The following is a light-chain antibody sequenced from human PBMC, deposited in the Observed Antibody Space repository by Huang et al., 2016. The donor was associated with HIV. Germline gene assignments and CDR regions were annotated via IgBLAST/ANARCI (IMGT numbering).Light chain of an antibody. CDR3: QQYGSSSLT. CDR1: QSVSSSY. Sequence: EIVLTQSPGTLSLSPGERATLSCRARQSVSSSYLAWYQQKPGQAHRLLIYVAAKRATGSPSRLRGRGSGTDFTLTISRLEPEDFAVYFCQQYGSSSLTFGGGTKVEIK. V-gene: IGKV3-20*01. J-gene: IGKJ4*01. CDR2: VAA.